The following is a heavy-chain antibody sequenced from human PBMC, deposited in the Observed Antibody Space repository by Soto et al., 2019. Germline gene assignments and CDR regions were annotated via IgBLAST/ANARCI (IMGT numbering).Heavy chain of an antibody. V-gene: IGHV3-21*01. J-gene: IGHJ4*02. CDR1: GFTFSAYN. D-gene: IGHD3-16*01. Sequence: NPGGSLRLSCAGSGFTFSAYNINWVRQAPGKGLEWVSSISAGSLFIYQPDSMKGRFTISRDDARNSVYLHMSGLTAEDTAVYYCARSPGVGVRGAYWGQGTLVTV. CDR3: ARSPGVGVRGAY. CDR2: ISAGSLFI.